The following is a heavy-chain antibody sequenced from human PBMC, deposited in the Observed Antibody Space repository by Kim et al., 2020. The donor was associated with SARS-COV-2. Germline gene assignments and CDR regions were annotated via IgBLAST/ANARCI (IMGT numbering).Heavy chain of an antibody. CDR1: GFTFSSYA. J-gene: IGHJ2*01. D-gene: IGHD5-12*01. Sequence: GGSLRLSCAASGFTFSSYAMSWVRQAPGKGLEWVSVIGGGGGSTYYADSVKSLFTISRDNSKNTLYLQMNSLSAEDTAVYYCAKTLYSSWYFDLWGRGTLVTVP. V-gene: IGHV3-23*01. CDR3: AKTLYSSWYFDL. CDR2: IGGGGGST.